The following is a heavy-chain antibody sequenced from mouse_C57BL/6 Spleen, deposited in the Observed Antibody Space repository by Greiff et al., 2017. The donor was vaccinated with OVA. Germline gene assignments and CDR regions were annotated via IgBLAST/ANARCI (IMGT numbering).Heavy chain of an antibody. Sequence: EVKLLESGGGLVRPGGSLKLSCAASGIDFSRYWMSWVRRAPGKGLEWIGEINPDSSTINYAPSLKDKFIISRDNAKNTLYLQMSKVRSEDTALYYCARVNYGSSPMDYWGQGTSVTVSS. D-gene: IGHD1-1*01. CDR3: ARVNYGSSPMDY. J-gene: IGHJ4*01. V-gene: IGHV4-1*01. CDR1: GIDFSRYW. CDR2: INPDSSTI.